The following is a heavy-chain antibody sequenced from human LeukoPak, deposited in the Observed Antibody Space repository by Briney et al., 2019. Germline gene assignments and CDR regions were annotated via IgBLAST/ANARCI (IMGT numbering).Heavy chain of an antibody. CDR3: ARANYDILTGLKRPFDS. Sequence: ASVKVSCKASGYTFTRYYIHWVRQAPGQGPGWMGMINPSGGSTTYAQNFQGRATMTRDTSTSTVYMELSSLRSDDTAVYYCARANYDILTGLKRPFDSWGQGTLVTVSS. J-gene: IGHJ4*02. CDR2: INPSGGST. V-gene: IGHV1-46*03. D-gene: IGHD3-9*01. CDR1: GYTFTRYY.